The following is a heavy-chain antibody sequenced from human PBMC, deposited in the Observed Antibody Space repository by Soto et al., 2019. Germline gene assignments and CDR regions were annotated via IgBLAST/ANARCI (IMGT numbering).Heavy chain of an antibody. Sequence: QVQLQESGPGLVKPSETLSLTCTVSGGSMNGYYWNWIRQPPGKGLEWIGYIYNSGNTNYNPSLKSRVTISVDTSKSQFSLNLSSVTAADTAVYYCARHRGGGGSPRPLDYWGRGTLVTVSS. V-gene: IGHV4-59*08. CDR2: IYNSGNT. J-gene: IGHJ4*02. CDR1: GGSMNGYY. D-gene: IGHD2-15*01. CDR3: ARHRGGGGSPRPLDY.